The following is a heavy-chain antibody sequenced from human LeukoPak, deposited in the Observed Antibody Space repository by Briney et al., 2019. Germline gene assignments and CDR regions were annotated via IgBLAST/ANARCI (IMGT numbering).Heavy chain of an antibody. V-gene: IGHV4-34*01. J-gene: IGHJ6*02. CDR2: INHSGST. CDR1: GGSFSGYY. Sequence: TPSETLSLTCAVYGGSFSGYYWSWIRQPPGKGLEWRGEINHSGSTNYNPSLKSRVTISVDTSKNQFSLKLSSVTAADTAVYYCARESKLRYFGPGGMDVWGQGTTVTVSS. D-gene: IGHD3-9*01. CDR3: ARESKLRYFGPGGMDV.